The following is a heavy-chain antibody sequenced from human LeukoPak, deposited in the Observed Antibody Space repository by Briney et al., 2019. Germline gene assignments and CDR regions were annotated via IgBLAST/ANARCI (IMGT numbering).Heavy chain of an antibody. D-gene: IGHD2-2*01. CDR1: VGSISSGGYS. CDR2: IYHSGST. J-gene: IGHJ6*01. CDR3: ARLQYSSTRVGYYGMDV. Sequence: PSETLSLTCAVSVGSISSGGYSWSWIRQPPGKGLEWIGYIYHSGSTYYNPSLKSRVTISVDRSKNQFSLKLSSVTAADTAVYYCARLQYSSTRVGYYGMDVWGQGTTVTVSS. V-gene: IGHV4-30-2*01.